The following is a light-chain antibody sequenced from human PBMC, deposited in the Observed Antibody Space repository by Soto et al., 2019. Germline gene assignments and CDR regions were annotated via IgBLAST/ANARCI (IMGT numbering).Light chain of an antibody. J-gene: IGKJ4*01. V-gene: IGKV3-15*01. Sequence: EIVMTQSPATLSASPGERATLSCRASQGVSRKLAWYQHKPGQAPRLLISGASTGATGIPARFSGSGSGTEFTLTISSLQSEDCAIYYCQQYHTWPITFGGGTKVDI. CDR2: GAS. CDR3: QQYHTWPIT. CDR1: QGVSRK.